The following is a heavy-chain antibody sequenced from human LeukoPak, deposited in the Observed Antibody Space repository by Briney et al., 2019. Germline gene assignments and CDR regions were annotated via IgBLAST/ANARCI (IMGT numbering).Heavy chain of an antibody. CDR1: GFTFDDYA. V-gene: IGHV3-9*03. Sequence: GRSLGLSCAASGFTFDDYAMHWVRQAPGKGLEWVSGISWNSGSIGYADSVKGRFTISRDNAKNTLYLQMNSLRAEDMALYYCARSSGWYGTSSWFDPWGQGTLVTVSS. J-gene: IGHJ5*02. CDR3: ARSSGWYGTSSWFDP. D-gene: IGHD6-19*01. CDR2: ISWNSGSI.